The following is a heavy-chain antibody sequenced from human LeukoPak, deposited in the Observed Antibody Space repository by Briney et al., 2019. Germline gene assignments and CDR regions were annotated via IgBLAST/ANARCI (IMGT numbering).Heavy chain of an antibody. J-gene: IGHJ4*02. D-gene: IGHD6-13*01. V-gene: IGHV5-51*01. CDR3: ARPSSSWYDNFDY. CDR1: GYRFTNYW. Sequence: GECLKISCKGSGYRFTNYWIGWVRQMRGKGLEWMGVIYPGDSDTRYSPSFQGQVTISAGKAISTAYLQWSSLKAPDTALYYCARPSSSWYDNFDYWGQGTLVTVSS. CDR2: IYPGDSDT.